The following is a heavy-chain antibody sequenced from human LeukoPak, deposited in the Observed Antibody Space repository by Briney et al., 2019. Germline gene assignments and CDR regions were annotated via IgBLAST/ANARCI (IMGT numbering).Heavy chain of an antibody. Sequence: GGSLRLSCAASGFTFSSYWMHWVRQAPRKGLVWVSRISGDGSGTDYADSVKGRFTISRDNAKNTLYLQVNSLRAEDTAVYYCAKGMDYNWFDPWGQGTLVTVSS. D-gene: IGHD3/OR15-3a*01. CDR2: ISGDGSGT. CDR3: AKGMDYNWFDP. V-gene: IGHV3-74*01. J-gene: IGHJ5*02. CDR1: GFTFSSYW.